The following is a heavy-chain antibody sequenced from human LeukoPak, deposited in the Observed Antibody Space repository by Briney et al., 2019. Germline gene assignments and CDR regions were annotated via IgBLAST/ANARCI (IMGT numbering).Heavy chain of an antibody. CDR3: AAADAFDY. V-gene: IGHV3-30*03. J-gene: IGHJ4*02. CDR1: GFTLGSYV. CDR2: ISYDGSNK. Sequence: GGSLRLSCAASGFTLGSYVMHWVGQAPEKGLEWVAVISYDGSNKYYADSVKGRHTISRDNSKNTLYLQMNSLRAEDTAVYCCAAADAFDYWGQGTLVTVSS. D-gene: IGHD6-13*01.